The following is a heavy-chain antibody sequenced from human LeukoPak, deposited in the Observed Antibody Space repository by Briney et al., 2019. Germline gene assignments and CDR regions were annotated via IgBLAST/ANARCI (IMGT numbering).Heavy chain of an antibody. CDR1: GFTFSSYW. V-gene: IGHV3-30*18. CDR2: ISYDGSNE. Sequence: GGSLRLSCAASGFTFSSYWMSWVRQAPGKGLEWVAVISYDGSNEYYADSVKGRFTISRDNSKNTLYLQMNSLRAEDTAMYYCANERGYNYGYSFDYWGQGTLVTVSS. D-gene: IGHD5-18*01. CDR3: ANERGYNYGYSFDY. J-gene: IGHJ4*02.